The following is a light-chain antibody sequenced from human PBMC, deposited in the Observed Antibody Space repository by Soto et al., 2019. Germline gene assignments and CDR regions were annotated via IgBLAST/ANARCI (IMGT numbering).Light chain of an antibody. CDR2: GAS. V-gene: IGKV3-15*01. CDR3: QQYHIWPSWT. Sequence: EIVLTQSPATLSVSLGHSATLSCRASQSVSLSLAWYQMRPGQPPRLLIYGASTRATDIPARFSGSGSGTDFILTISSLQSEDFAVFFCQQYHIWPSWTFGQGTKVELK. J-gene: IGKJ1*01. CDR1: QSVSLS.